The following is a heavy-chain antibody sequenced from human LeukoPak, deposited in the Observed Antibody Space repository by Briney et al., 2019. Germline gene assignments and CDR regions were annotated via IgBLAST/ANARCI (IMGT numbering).Heavy chain of an antibody. CDR1: GFTFSDYY. Sequence: GGSLRLSCAASGFTFSDYYMSWIRQAPGKGLEWVSYISSSGSTIYYADSVKGRFTISRDNAKNSLYLQMNSLRAEDTAVYYCARSVGYCSSTSCRNWFDPWGQGTLVTVSS. J-gene: IGHJ5*02. CDR2: ISSSGSTI. CDR3: ARSVGYCSSTSCRNWFDP. V-gene: IGHV3-11*04. D-gene: IGHD2-2*01.